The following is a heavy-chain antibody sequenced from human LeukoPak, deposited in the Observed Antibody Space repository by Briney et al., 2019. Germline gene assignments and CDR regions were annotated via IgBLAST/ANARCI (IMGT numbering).Heavy chain of an antibody. CDR3: ARSAGSSGWYEGYYFDY. CDR1: GFTFSSYW. J-gene: IGHJ4*02. CDR2: IKQDGSEK. V-gene: IGHV3-7*01. D-gene: IGHD6-13*01. Sequence: GGSLRLFCAASGFTFSSYWMSWVRQAPGKGLEWVANIKQDGSEKYYVDSVKGRFTISRDNAKISLYLQMNSLRAEDTAIYYCARSAGSSGWYEGYYFDYWGQGTLVTVSS.